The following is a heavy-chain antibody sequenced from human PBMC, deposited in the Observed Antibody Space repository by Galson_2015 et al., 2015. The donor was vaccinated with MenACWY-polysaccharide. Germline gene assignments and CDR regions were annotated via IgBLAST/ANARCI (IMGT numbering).Heavy chain of an antibody. D-gene: IGHD3-22*01. CDR3: ARVTYADSSGFYGPFDP. CDR2: ISPNNGRT. CDR1: GFPFSVYY. V-gene: IGHV1-2*02. J-gene: IGHJ5*02. Sequence: VKVSCKASGFPFSVYYLHWVRRAPGQGLQWMGWISPNNGRTNYAQNFQGRVTLTRDMSISTAYMELSRLTSDDTAVYYCARVTYADSSGFYGPFDPWGQGTLVTVSS.